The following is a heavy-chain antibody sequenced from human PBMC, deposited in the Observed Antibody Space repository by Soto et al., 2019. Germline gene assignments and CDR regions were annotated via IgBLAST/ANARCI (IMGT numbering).Heavy chain of an antibody. CDR3: ARRGYGDYEETFDY. CDR1: GGSISSSSYY. CDR2: IYYSGST. V-gene: IGHV4-39*01. D-gene: IGHD4-17*01. J-gene: IGHJ4*02. Sequence: QLRLQESGPGLVKPSETLSLTCTVSGGSISSSSYYWGWIRQPPGKGLEWIGSIYYSGSTYYNPSLKSRVTISVDTSKNQFSLKLSSVTAADTAVYYCARRGYGDYEETFDYWGQGTLVTVSS.